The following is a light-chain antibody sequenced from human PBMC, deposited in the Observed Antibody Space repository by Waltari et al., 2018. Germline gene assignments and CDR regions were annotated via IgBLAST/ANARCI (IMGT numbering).Light chain of an antibody. CDR1: SSDVGGYNY. J-gene: IGLJ2*01. CDR2: DVS. V-gene: IGLV2-11*01. CDR3: TSYTYSKTTL. Sequence: QSALTQPRSVSGSPGQSVTISCTGTSSDVGGYNYVSWYQQHPGNAPKLMIYDVSKRPSGVPDRCSGSLAGSTASLTICGLQAEDEAAYYCTSYTYSKTTLFGGGTKLTVL.